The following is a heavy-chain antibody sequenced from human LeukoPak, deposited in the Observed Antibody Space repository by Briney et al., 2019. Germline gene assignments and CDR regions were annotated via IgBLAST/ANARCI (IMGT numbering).Heavy chain of an antibody. V-gene: IGHV3-53*01. D-gene: IGHD4-17*01. CDR2: IYSGGST. Sequence: PGGSLRLSCAASGFTVSSNYMSWVRQAPGKGLEWVSVIYSGGSTYYADSVKGRFTISRDNSKNTLYLQMNSLRAEDTAVYYCARDADYGDYQGDYWGRGTMVTVSS. CDR1: GFTVSSNY. CDR3: ARDADYGDYQGDY. J-gene: IGHJ3*01.